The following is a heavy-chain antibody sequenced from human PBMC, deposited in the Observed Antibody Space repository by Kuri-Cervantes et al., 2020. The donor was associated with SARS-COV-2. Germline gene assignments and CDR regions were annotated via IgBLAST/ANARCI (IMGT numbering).Heavy chain of an antibody. CDR2: IYPTDSDT. V-gene: IGHV5-51*01. CDR1: GFRVTTYW. J-gene: IGHJ3*01. Sequence: GASLRVCCKGSGFRVTTYWIGWVRQMPVNGLEWMAIIYPTDSDTRYSPSFQGQVTNSSDKSISTAYLQWRSLKASDSAMYYCARTRGSYYTDAFDLWGQGTMVTVSS. CDR3: ARTRGSYYTDAFDL. D-gene: IGHD1-26*01.